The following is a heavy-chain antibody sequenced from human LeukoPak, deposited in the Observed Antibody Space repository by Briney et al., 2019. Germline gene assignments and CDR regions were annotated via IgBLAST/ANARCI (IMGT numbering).Heavy chain of an antibody. D-gene: IGHD2-2*01. CDR2: INHSGST. CDR3: ARGAIVVVPAAPRSNGMDV. J-gene: IGHJ6*02. Sequence: SETLSLTCAVYGGSFSGYYWSWIRQPPGKGLEWIGEINHSGSTNYNPSLKSRVTISVDTSKNQFPLKLSSVTAADTAVYYCARGAIVVVPAAPRSNGMDVWGQGTTVTVSS. CDR1: GGSFSGYY. V-gene: IGHV4-34*01.